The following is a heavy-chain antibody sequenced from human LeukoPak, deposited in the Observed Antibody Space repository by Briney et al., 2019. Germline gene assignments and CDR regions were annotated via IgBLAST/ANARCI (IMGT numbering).Heavy chain of an antibody. J-gene: IGHJ4*02. D-gene: IGHD3-22*01. CDR3: ARNLYDSSGYYPDY. CDR2: ISGSGGST. V-gene: IGHV3-23*01. Sequence: GGSLRLSCAASGFTFSSYAMSWVCQAPGKGLEWVSAISGSGGSTYYADSVKGRFTISRDNSKNTLYLQMNSLRAEDTAVYYCARNLYDSSGYYPDYWGQGTLVTVSS. CDR1: GFTFSSYA.